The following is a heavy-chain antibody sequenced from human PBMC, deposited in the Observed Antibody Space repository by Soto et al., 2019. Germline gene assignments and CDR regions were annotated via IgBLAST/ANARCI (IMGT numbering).Heavy chain of an antibody. D-gene: IGHD6-13*01. J-gene: IGHJ6*02. CDR3: ARDGDSSSWYVDYYYGMDV. CDR2: INPDNGNT. Sequence: QVQLVQSGAGVKKPGASVKVSCKASGYTFTSYGVHWVRQAPGQRLEWMGCINPDNGNTKYSQKFQGRVTIIRDTFASTAYMELSSLRSEDTAVYYCARDGDSSSWYVDYYYGMDVWGQGTTVTVSS. V-gene: IGHV1-3*01. CDR1: GYTFTSYG.